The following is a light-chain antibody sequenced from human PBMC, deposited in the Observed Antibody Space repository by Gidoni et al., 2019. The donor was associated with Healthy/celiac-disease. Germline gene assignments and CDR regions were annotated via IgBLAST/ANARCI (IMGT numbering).Light chain of an antibody. CDR3: QQYNNWPSWT. V-gene: IGKV3-15*01. CDR1: QSVSSN. Sequence: EIVMTQYPATLSVSPGERATLSCRASQSVSSNLAGYQQKPGQAPRILIYGASTRATGIPARFSGSGSGTEFTLTISSLQSEDFAVYYCQQYNNWPSWTFGQGTKLEIK. J-gene: IGKJ2*01. CDR2: GAS.